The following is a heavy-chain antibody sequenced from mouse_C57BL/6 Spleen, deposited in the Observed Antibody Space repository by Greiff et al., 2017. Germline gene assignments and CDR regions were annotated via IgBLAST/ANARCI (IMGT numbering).Heavy chain of an antibody. Sequence: QVQLQQPGAELVKPGASVKMSCKASGYTFTSYWITWVKQRPGQGLEWIGDIYPGSGSTNYNETFKSKATLTVDTSSSTAYMQLSSLTSEDSAVYYCARGIYYDYDGGFDYWGQGTTLTVSS. CDR3: ARGIYYDYDGGFDY. J-gene: IGHJ2*01. D-gene: IGHD2-4*01. CDR1: GYTFTSYW. V-gene: IGHV1-55*01. CDR2: IYPGSGST.